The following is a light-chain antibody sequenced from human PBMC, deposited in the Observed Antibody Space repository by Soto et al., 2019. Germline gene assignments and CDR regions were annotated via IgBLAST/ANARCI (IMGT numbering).Light chain of an antibody. V-gene: IGKV1-33*01. Sequence: IQMTQSPSSLSASVGDRVTITCQASQDISNYLNWYQQKPGKAPKLLIYDASNLETGVPSRFSGSGSGTDFTFTISSLQPEDIATYYCQQYDNLFTFGPGTKVDTK. J-gene: IGKJ3*01. CDR3: QQYDNLFT. CDR1: QDISNY. CDR2: DAS.